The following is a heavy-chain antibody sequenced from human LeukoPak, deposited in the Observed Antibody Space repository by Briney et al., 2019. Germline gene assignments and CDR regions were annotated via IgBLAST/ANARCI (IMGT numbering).Heavy chain of an antibody. CDR3: ARHRRYCSGGSCYSGYYFDS. CDR1: GGTFSSYA. CDR2: IIPIFGTA. Sequence: SVKVSCKASGGTFSSYAISWVRQAPGQGLEWMGGIIPIFGTANYAQKFQGRVTITADESTSTAYMELSSLRSEDTAVYYCARHRRYCSGGSCYSGYYFDSWGPGTLVTVSS. V-gene: IGHV1-69*13. D-gene: IGHD2-15*01. J-gene: IGHJ4*02.